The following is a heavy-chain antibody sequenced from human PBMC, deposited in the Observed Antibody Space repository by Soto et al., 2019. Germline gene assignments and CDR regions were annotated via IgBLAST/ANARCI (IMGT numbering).Heavy chain of an antibody. V-gene: IGHV3-30*03. CDR1: GFTFSSYG. D-gene: IGHD3-22*01. CDR3: ASQARGLSSGYSPAFDY. CDR2: ISYDGSNK. Sequence: PGGSLRLSCAASGFTFSSYGMHWVRQAPGKGLEWVAVISYDGSNKYYADSVKGRFTISRDNSKNTLYLQMNSLRAEDTAVYYCASQARGLSSGYSPAFDYWGQGTLVTVSS. J-gene: IGHJ4*02.